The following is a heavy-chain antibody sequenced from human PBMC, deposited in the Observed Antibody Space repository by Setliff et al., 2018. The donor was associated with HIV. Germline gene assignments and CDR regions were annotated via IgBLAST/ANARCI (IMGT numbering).Heavy chain of an antibody. V-gene: IGHV4-34*01. CDR2: INDSGST. CDR1: GGSFSGLS. CDR3: ASTYYDSVGFSPFDH. Sequence: SETPSLTCGVYGGSFSGLSWSWIRQTPEKGLEWIGQINDSGSTNYNPSLRSRVTMSIDTSKGQFSLRLISLSAADTGVYYCASTYYDSVGFSPFDHWGQGTVVTVS. D-gene: IGHD3-22*01. J-gene: IGHJ4*02.